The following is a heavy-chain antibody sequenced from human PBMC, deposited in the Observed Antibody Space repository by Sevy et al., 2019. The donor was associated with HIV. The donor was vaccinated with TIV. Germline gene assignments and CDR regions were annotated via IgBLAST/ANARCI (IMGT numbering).Heavy chain of an antibody. Sequence: SETLSLTCTVSGGYISSYYWSWIRQPPGKRLEWIGYIYYSGSTNYNPSLKSRVTISVDTSKNQFSLKLRSVTAADTAVYYCARESYDILPGSRGMDVWGQGTTVTVSS. D-gene: IGHD3-9*01. V-gene: IGHV4-59*01. CDR1: GGYISSYY. CDR3: ARESYDILPGSRGMDV. J-gene: IGHJ6*02. CDR2: IYYSGST.